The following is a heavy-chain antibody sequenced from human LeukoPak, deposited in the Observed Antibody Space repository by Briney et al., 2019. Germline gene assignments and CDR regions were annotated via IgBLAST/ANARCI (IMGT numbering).Heavy chain of an antibody. CDR1: GYTFTSYD. V-gene: IGHV1-8*01. Sequence: ASVKVSCKASGYTFTSYDINWVRQATGQGLEWMGWMNPNSGNTGYAQEFQGRVTMTRNTSISTAYMELSSLRSEDTAVYYCARGLRYFDWLYLETYYYYGMDVWGQGTTVTVSS. D-gene: IGHD3-9*01. CDR3: ARGLRYFDWLYLETYYYYGMDV. J-gene: IGHJ6*02. CDR2: MNPNSGNT.